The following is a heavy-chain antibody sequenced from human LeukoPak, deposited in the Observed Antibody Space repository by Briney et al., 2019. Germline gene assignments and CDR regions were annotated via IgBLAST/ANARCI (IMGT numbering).Heavy chain of an antibody. CDR2: IRYDGSNK. J-gene: IGHJ4*02. CDR3: AKDRIAVAGTQDY. Sequence: GGSLRLSCAASGFTFSSYGMHWVRQAPGKGLEWVAFIRYDGSNKYYADFVKGRFTISRDNSKNTLYLQMNSLRAEDTAVYYCAKDRIAVAGTQDYWGQGTLVTVSS. CDR1: GFTFSSYG. V-gene: IGHV3-30*02. D-gene: IGHD6-19*01.